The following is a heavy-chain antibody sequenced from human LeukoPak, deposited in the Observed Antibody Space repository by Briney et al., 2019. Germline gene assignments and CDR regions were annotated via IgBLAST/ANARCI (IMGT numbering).Heavy chain of an antibody. D-gene: IGHD6-13*01. CDR1: GYTFTSYG. Sequence: ASVKVSCKASGYTFTSYGISWVRQAPGQGLEWMGWISAYNGNTNYAQKLQGRVTMTTDTSTSTAYMELRSLRSDDTAVYYCVRDLAAAAGIGMGNYYYYGMDVWGQGTTVTVSS. CDR2: ISAYNGNT. J-gene: IGHJ6*02. V-gene: IGHV1-18*01. CDR3: VRDLAAAAGIGMGNYYYYGMDV.